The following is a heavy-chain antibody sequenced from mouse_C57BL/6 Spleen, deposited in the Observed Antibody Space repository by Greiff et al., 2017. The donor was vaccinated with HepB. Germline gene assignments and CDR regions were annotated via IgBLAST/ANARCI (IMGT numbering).Heavy chain of an antibody. CDR1: GFNIKDDY. V-gene: IGHV14-4*01. D-gene: IGHD1-1*01. Sequence: EVQLQQSGAELVRPGASVKLSCTASGFNIKDDYMHWVKQRPEQGLEWIGWIDPENGDTEYASKFQGKATITADTSSNTAYLQLSSLTSEDTAVYYCRYYYGSSPLDYWGQGTTLTVSS. CDR3: RYYYGSSPLDY. J-gene: IGHJ2*01. CDR2: IDPENGDT.